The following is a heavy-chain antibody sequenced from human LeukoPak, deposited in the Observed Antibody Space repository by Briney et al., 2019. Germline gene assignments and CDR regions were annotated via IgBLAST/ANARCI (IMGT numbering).Heavy chain of an antibody. D-gene: IGHD6-13*01. CDR3: AKAGGPARWYSSSWYEAGPYYFDY. J-gene: IGHJ4*02. CDR1: GFTLSSFA. CDR2: ISGGVGNT. V-gene: IGHV3-23*01. Sequence: RPGGSLRLSCTPSGFTLSSFAMSWVRQAPGKGLEWVSAISGGVGNTYYADSVKGRFTISRDNSKNTLYLQMNSLRAEDTAVYYCAKAGGPARWYSSSWYEAGPYYFDYWGQGTLVTVSS.